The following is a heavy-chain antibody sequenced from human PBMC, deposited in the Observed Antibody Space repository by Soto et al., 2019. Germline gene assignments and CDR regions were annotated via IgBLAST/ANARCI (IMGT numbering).Heavy chain of an antibody. CDR1: GGSVSSGYY. J-gene: IGHJ5*02. CDR2: IYHSGST. V-gene: IGHV4-38-2*02. D-gene: IGHD4-17*01. Sequence: SDPLSITCTVSGGSVSSGYYWGSIRPPPGKAVEWIGIIYHSGSTYYNPSLKSRVTISVDTSKNQFSLKLSSVPAADTAVYYCARQLTDYGGNWFDPWGKGTLVTVSS. CDR3: ARQLTDYGGNWFDP.